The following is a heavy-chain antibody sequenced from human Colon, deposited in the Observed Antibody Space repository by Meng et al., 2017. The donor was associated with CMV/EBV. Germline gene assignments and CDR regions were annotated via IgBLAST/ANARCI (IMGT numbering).Heavy chain of an antibody. J-gene: IGHJ4*02. D-gene: IGHD2/OR15-2a*01. CDR2: ISCDGRNT. CDR1: GFTFDSYA. Sequence: GESLKISCAASGFTFDSYAMHWVRHAPGKGLAWVALISCDGRNTYYADSVKGRFTISRDNFKVTLYLQMNSVTLEETAVYYCARAGLSSPNYLDYWGQGTPVTVSS. V-gene: IGHV3-30*04. CDR3: ARAGLSSPNYLDY.